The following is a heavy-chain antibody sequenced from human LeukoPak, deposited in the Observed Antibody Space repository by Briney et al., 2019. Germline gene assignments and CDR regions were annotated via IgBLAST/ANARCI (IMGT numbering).Heavy chain of an antibody. J-gene: IGHJ5*02. V-gene: IGHV4-4*09. CDR3: ARHVSGYNWNYLHWFDP. D-gene: IGHD1-7*01. Sequence: PSETPSLTCTVSGGSISSYYWSWIRQPPGKGLEWIGYIYTSGSTNYNPSLKSRVTISVDTSKNQFSLKLSSVTAADTAVYYCARHVSGYNWNYLHWFDPWGQGTLVTVSS. CDR1: GGSISSYY. CDR2: IYTSGST.